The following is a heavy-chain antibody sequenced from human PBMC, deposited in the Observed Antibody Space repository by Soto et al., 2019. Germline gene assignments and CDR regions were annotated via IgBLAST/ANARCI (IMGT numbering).Heavy chain of an antibody. D-gene: IGHD3-22*01. CDR3: ARDRGTYYYDSSGYRYFDY. CDR1: GGTFSSYA. J-gene: IGHJ4*02. CDR2: IIPIFGTA. Sequence: ASVKVSCKASGGTFSSYAISWVRQAPGQGLEWMGGIIPIFGTANYAQKFQGRVTITADESTSTAYMELSSLRSEDTAVYYCARDRGTYYYDSSGYRYFDYWGQGTLVTVSS. V-gene: IGHV1-69*13.